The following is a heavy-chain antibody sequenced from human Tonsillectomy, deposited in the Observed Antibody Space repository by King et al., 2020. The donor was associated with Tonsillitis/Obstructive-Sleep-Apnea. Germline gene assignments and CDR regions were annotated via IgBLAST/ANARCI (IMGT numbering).Heavy chain of an antibody. CDR1: DGSISSYS. CDR3: ARHAYCGGDCYFLRFDP. V-gene: IGHV4-59*08. CDR2: IYYNGST. J-gene: IGHJ5*02. D-gene: IGHD2-21*01. Sequence: QLQESGPGLVKPSETLSLTCTVSDGSISSYSWSWIRQPPGKGLEWIGDIYYNGSTNYNSSLKSRVTISVDTSKNQLSLRLSSVTAADTAVYYCARHAYCGGDCYFLRFDPWGQGTLVTVSS.